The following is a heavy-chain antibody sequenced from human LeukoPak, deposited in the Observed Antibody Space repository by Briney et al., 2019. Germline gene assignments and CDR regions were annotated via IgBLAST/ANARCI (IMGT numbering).Heavy chain of an antibody. J-gene: IGHJ4*02. CDR1: GFSFSNYG. CDR2: IRYDGNTK. Sequence: GGSLRLSCVASGFSFSNYGMNWVRQAPGKGLEWVAFIRYDGNTKYYAESVKGRCTISRDNSKNSLSLQMDSLRHEDTAIYYCVKVRVDYYISQSQYIFDYWGQGTPVTVSS. D-gene: IGHD3-10*01. V-gene: IGHV3-30*02. CDR3: VKVRVDYYISQSQYIFDY.